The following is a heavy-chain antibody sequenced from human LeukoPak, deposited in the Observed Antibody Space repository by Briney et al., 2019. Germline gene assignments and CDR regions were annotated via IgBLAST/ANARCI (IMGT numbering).Heavy chain of an antibody. Sequence: PGGSLRLSCAASGFTFSSYEMNWVRQAPGKGLEWVSYISSSGSTIYYADSVKGRFTISRDNAKNSLYLQMNSLRAEDTAVYYCARVGSGWYDFDYWGQGTLVTVSS. CDR1: GFTFSSYE. J-gene: IGHJ4*02. CDR3: ARVGSGWYDFDY. CDR2: ISSSGSTI. D-gene: IGHD6-19*01. V-gene: IGHV3-48*03.